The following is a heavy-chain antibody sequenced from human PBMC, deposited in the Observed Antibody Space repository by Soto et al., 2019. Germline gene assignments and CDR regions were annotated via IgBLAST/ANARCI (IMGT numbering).Heavy chain of an antibody. CDR1: GFTFSSYG. CDR2: IWYDGSNK. Sequence: PGGSLRLSCAASGFTFSSYGMHWVRQAPGKGLEWVAVIWYDGSNKYYADSVKGRFTISRDNSKNTLYLQMNSLRAEDTAVYYCARDKSCSSTSCYMLNYYYCMDVWGQGTTVTVSS. J-gene: IGHJ6*02. V-gene: IGHV3-33*01. CDR3: ARDKSCSSTSCYMLNYYYCMDV. D-gene: IGHD2-2*02.